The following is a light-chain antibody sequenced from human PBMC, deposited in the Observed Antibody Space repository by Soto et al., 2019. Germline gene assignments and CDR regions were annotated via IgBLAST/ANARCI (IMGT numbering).Light chain of an antibody. CDR2: GGS. CDR3: QQYHKWPPYT. V-gene: IGKV3-15*01. Sequence: EIVMTQSPATLSVSPGDRATLSCRASQSVSRKLAWYQQKPGQAPRLLIYGGSTRATGIPARFSGSGSGTEFTLTISSLQSEDFAVYFCQQYHKWPPYTFGQGTKVDIK. J-gene: IGKJ2*01. CDR1: QSVSRK.